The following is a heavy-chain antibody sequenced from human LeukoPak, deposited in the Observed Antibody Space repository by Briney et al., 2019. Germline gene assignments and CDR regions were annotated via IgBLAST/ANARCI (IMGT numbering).Heavy chain of an antibody. V-gene: IGHV3-74*01. CDR3: AKEGSYGSGSYYFDY. J-gene: IGHJ4*02. D-gene: IGHD3-10*01. CDR1: GFTFSSYW. Sequence: GGSLRLSCAASGFTFSSYWMHWVRQAPGKGLVWVSRINSDGSSTSYADSVNGRFTISRDNAKNTMYLQMNSLRAEDTAVYYCAKEGSYGSGSYYFDYWGQGTLVTVSS. CDR2: INSDGSST.